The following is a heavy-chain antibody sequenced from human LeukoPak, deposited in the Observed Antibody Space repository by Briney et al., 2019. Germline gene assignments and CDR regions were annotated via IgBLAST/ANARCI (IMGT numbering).Heavy chain of an antibody. CDR1: GFTFSSYA. CDR3: AKHVDRITIFGVVKSHWGGGDY. Sequence: PGGSLRLSCAASGFTFSSYAMSWVRQAPGKGLEWVSAISGSGGSTYYADSVKGRFTISRDNSKNTLYLQMNSLRAEDTAVYYCAKHVDRITIFGVVKSHWGGGDYWGQGTLVTVSS. CDR2: ISGSGGST. V-gene: IGHV3-23*01. D-gene: IGHD3-3*01. J-gene: IGHJ4*02.